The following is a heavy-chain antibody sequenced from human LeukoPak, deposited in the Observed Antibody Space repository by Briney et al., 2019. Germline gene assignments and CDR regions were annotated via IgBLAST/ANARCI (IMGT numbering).Heavy chain of an antibody. J-gene: IGHJ4*02. V-gene: IGHV4-30-4*08. D-gene: IGHD1-26*01. CDR3: ARAPVGATRYLDY. CDR2: IYYSGST. Sequence: SEILSLTCTVSGGSISSGDYYWSWIRQPPGKGLEWIGYIYYSGSTYYNPSLKSRVTISVDTSKNQFSLKLSSVTAADTAVYYCARAPVGATRYLDYWGQGTLVTVSS. CDR1: GGSISSGDYY.